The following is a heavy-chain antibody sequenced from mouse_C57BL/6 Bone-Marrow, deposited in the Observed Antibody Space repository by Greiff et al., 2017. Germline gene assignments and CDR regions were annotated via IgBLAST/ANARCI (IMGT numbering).Heavy chain of an antibody. CDR1: GYTFTDHT. V-gene: IGHV1-78*01. CDR3: ASPLYHGDVDV. Sequence: VKLVESDAELVKPGASVKISCKVSGYTFTDHTIHWMKQRPEQGLEWIGYIYPRDGSTKYNEKFKGKATLTADKSSSTAYMQLNSLTSEDSAVYFCASPLYHGDVDVWGTGTTVTVSS. CDR2: IYPRDGST. J-gene: IGHJ1*03. D-gene: IGHD3-3*01.